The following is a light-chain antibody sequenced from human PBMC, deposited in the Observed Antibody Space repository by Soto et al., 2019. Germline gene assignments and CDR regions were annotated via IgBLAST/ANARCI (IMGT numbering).Light chain of an antibody. Sequence: EIAMTQPPATLSVSPGERATLSCRASQSVSSNLAWYQQKPGQAPRLLIYGASTRATGIPARFSGSGSGTEFTLTISSLQSEDFAVYYCQQYNNWPPVTFGGGTKVDIK. V-gene: IGKV3-15*01. CDR2: GAS. CDR1: QSVSSN. J-gene: IGKJ4*01. CDR3: QQYNNWPPVT.